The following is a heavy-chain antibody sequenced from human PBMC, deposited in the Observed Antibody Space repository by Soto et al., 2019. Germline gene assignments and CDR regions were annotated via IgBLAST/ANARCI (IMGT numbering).Heavy chain of an antibody. J-gene: IGHJ4*02. CDR2: IYYSGST. CDR1: GGSISSYY. D-gene: IGHD3-9*01. Sequence: SETLSLTCTVSGGSISSYYWSWIRQPPGKGLEWIGYIYYSGSTNYNPSLKSRVTISVDTSKNQFSLKLSSVTAADTAVYYCARTYYDILTGYYPSAYFDYWGQGTLVTVSS. V-gene: IGHV4-59*01. CDR3: ARTYYDILTGYYPSAYFDY.